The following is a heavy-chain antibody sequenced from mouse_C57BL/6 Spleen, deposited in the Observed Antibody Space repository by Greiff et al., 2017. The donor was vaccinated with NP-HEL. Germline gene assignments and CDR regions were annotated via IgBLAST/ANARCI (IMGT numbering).Heavy chain of an antibody. CDR3: ARGGSKGAWFAY. CDR1: GFTFSSYG. J-gene: IGHJ3*01. Sequence: EVQLVESGGDLVKPGGSLKLSCAASGFTFSSYGMSWVRQTPDKRLEWVATISSGGSYTYYPDSVKGRFTISRDNAKNTLYLQMSSLKSEDKAMYYCARGGSKGAWFAYWGQGTLVTVSA. D-gene: IGHD2-5*01. V-gene: IGHV5-6*01. CDR2: ISSGGSYT.